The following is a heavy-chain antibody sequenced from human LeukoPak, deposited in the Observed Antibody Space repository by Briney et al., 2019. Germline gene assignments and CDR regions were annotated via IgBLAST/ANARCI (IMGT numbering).Heavy chain of an antibody. D-gene: IGHD3/OR15-3a*01. J-gene: IGHJ4*02. Sequence: GGSLRVSCAASGFTFSSYWMDWVRQAPGKGLVRVSGINSDGRMTRYAESVKGRFTISRDNAKNTLYLQMNSLRAEDTAVYYCAKHTDSGLGGYFDYWGQGTLVTVSS. V-gene: IGHV3-74*01. CDR2: INSDGRMT. CDR1: GFTFSSYW. CDR3: AKHTDSGLGGYFDY.